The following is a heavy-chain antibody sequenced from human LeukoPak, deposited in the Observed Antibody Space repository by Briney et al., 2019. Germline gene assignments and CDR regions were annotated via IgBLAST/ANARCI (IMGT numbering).Heavy chain of an antibody. CDR2: ISANGSIT. D-gene: IGHD2-2*01. J-gene: IGHJ4*02. Sequence: GGSLRLSCAASGFTFSAYGMSWVRQSPGQGLEWVSGISANGSITFYARPVKGRFTISRDNSRDRIYLQMNSLRTDDTAVYYCARLQPLVIPAAKLGFDYWGQGTLVTVSS. CDR3: ARLQPLVIPAAKLGFDY. CDR1: GFTFSAYG. V-gene: IGHV3-23*01.